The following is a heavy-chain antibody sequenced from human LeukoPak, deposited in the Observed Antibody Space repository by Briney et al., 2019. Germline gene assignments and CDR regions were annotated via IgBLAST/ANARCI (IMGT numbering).Heavy chain of an antibody. D-gene: IGHD1-26*01. Sequence: SETLSLTCAVYGGFFSGYYWSWIRQPPGKGLEWIGEINHSGSTNYNPSLKSRVTILVDTSKNQFSRKLSSVTAADTAVYYCARELVGATARRNYYFDYWGQGTLVTVSS. V-gene: IGHV4-34*01. CDR3: ARELVGATARRNYYFDY. J-gene: IGHJ4*02. CDR2: INHSGST. CDR1: GGFFSGYY.